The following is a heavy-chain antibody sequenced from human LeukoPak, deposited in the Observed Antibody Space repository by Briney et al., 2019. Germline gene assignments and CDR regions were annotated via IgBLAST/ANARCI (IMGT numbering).Heavy chain of an antibody. J-gene: IGHJ5*02. V-gene: IGHV3-48*04. CDR2: ISSSSSTI. Sequence: PGGSLRLSCAASGFTFSSYSMNWVRQAPGKGLEWVSYISSSSSTIYYADSVKGRFTISRDIAKNSLYLQMNSLRAEDTAVYYCARAPVTGDAGWFDPWGQGTLVTVSS. CDR1: GFTFSSYS. D-gene: IGHD7-27*01. CDR3: ARAPVTGDAGWFDP.